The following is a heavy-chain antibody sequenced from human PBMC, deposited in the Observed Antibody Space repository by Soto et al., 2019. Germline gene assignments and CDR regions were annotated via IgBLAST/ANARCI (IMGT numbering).Heavy chain of an antibody. D-gene: IGHD2-2*01. CDR3: AKRCSSTSCYRLYGMDF. CDR1: GLTCSSYA. CDR2: ISGSGGST. J-gene: IGHJ6*02. V-gene: IGHV3-23*01. Sequence: GGPMRLSCAASGLTCSSYAISWVRQAPGKGLEWVSAISGSGGSTYYADSVKGRFTISRDNSKNTLYLQMNSLRAEDTAVYYWAKRCSSTSCYRLYGMDFWGQETTVTASS.